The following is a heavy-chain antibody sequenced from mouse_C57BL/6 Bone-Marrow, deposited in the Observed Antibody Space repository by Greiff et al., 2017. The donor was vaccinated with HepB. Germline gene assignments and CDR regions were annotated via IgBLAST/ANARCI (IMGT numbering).Heavy chain of an antibody. J-gene: IGHJ4*01. CDR2: ISSGGSYT. CDR3: ASRGGVYYGSSYDAMDY. Sequence: EVQVVESGGDLVKPGGSLKLSCAASGFTFSSYGMSWVRQTPDKRLEWVATISSGGSYTYYPDSVKGRFTISRDNAKNTLYLQMSSLKSEDTAMYYCASRGGVYYGSSYDAMDYWGQGTSVTVSS. V-gene: IGHV5-6*01. D-gene: IGHD1-1*01. CDR1: GFTFSSYG.